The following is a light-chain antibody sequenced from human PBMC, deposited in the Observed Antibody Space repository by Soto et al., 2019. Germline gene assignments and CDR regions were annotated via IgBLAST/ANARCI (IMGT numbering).Light chain of an antibody. CDR3: QQYHTYWWT. CDR2: KAS. V-gene: IGKV1-5*03. J-gene: IGKJ1*01. Sequence: DIQLTQSPSTLSASVGDKVTLTCMASQTIINWLAWYQQKPGKAPKLLIYKASTLEGEVPSRFSGSGSETEFTLAINSLQPDDSATYYCQQYHTYWWTFGQGTKVDIK. CDR1: QTIINW.